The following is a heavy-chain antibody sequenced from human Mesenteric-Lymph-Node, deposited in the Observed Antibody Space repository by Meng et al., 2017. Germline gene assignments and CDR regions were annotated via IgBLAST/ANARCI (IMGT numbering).Heavy chain of an antibody. Sequence: GESLKISCAASGFTFSTYAMNWVRQAPGKGLEWVSAIIGSGSSTYYADSVKGRFTISRENSKNTMYLQMNSLRAEDTAVYYCARGADYTSSWSWGQGTLVTVSS. D-gene: IGHD6-13*01. CDR3: ARGADYTSSWS. V-gene: IGHV3-23*01. CDR2: IIGSGSST. CDR1: GFTFSTYA. J-gene: IGHJ5*02.